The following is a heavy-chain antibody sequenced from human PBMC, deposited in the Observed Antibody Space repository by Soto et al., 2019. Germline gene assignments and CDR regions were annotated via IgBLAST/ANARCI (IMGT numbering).Heavy chain of an antibody. D-gene: IGHD1-7*01. CDR1: GYTFTSYD. CDR2: MNPNSGNT. J-gene: IGHJ6*03. Sequence: ASVKVSCNASGYTFTSYDINWVRQATGQGLEWMGWMNPNSGNTGYAQKFQGRVTMTRNTSISTAYMELSSLRSEDTAVYYCAIVLKEQSGPRNYAMIFYNYYLDVWGKGTTVTVS. V-gene: IGHV1-8*01. CDR3: AIVLKEQSGPRNYAMIFYNYYLDV.